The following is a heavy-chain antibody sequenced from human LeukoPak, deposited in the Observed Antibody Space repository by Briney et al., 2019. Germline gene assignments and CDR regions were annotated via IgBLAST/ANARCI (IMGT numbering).Heavy chain of an antibody. V-gene: IGHV3-23*01. CDR2: INGSGGST. Sequence: GGSLRLSCAASGFTFSSYYMSWVRQAPGKGLEWFSAINGSGGSTYYADSVKGRFTISRDNSKNTLYLQMDSLRAEETAVYYCAKDRKQWLFDYWGQGALVTVCS. CDR3: AKDRKQWLFDY. CDR1: GFTFSSYY. D-gene: IGHD3-22*01. J-gene: IGHJ4*02.